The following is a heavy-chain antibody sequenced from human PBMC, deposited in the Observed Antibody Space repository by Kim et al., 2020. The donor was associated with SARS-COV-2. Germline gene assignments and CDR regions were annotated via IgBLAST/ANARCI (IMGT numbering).Heavy chain of an antibody. Sequence: SETLSLTCTVSGGSISSSSYYWGWIRQPPGKGLEWIGSIYYSGSTYYNPSLKSRVTISVDTSKNQFSLKLSSVTAADTAVYYCARRYCSGGSCYQGIYYYYGMDVWGQGTTVTVSS. CDR2: IYYSGST. CDR3: ARRYCSGGSCYQGIYYYYGMDV. J-gene: IGHJ6*02. V-gene: IGHV4-39*01. CDR1: GGSISSSSYY. D-gene: IGHD2-15*01.